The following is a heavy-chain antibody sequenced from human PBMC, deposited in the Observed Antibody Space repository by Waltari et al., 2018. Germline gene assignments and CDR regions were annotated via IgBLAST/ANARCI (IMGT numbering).Heavy chain of an antibody. CDR1: GGSFSGYY. Sequence: QVQLQQWGAGLLKPSETLSLTCAVYGGSFSGYYWSWIRQPPGKGLEWIGEINHSGSTNYNPSLKSRGPRSVDTSKNQFSLKRSSVTDADTAVYYCARSLRIRYSSSWYGYWGQGTLVTVSS. D-gene: IGHD6-13*01. J-gene: IGHJ4*02. CDR3: ARSLRIRYSSSWYGY. CDR2: INHSGST. V-gene: IGHV4-34*01.